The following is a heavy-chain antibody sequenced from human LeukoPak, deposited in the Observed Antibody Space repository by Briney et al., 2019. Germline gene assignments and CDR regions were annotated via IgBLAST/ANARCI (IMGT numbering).Heavy chain of an antibody. Sequence: SETLSLTCTVSGGSISSSSYYWGWIRQPPGKGLEWIGSIYYSGSTYYNPSLKSRVTISVDTSKNQFSLKLSSETAADTAVYYCARETWIQLWLLDYWGQGTLVTVSS. CDR1: GGSISSSSYY. V-gene: IGHV4-39*02. J-gene: IGHJ4*02. CDR3: ARETWIQLWLLDY. CDR2: IYYSGST. D-gene: IGHD5-18*01.